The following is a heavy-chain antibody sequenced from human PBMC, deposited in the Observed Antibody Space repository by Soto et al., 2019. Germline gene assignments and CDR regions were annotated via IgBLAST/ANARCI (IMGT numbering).Heavy chain of an antibody. CDR3: ARGGVSTRTFDY. CDR1: GYNFAGYW. V-gene: IGHV5-51*01. CDR2: ICPSDSDT. Sequence: ESLKISCKGSGYNFAGYWIAWVRQMPGKGLELMGIICPSDSDTRYRPSFQGQVTISADKSISSAYLQWSSLRASDTAMYYCARGGVSTRTFDYWGQGTPVTVSS. J-gene: IGHJ4*02. D-gene: IGHD3-3*01.